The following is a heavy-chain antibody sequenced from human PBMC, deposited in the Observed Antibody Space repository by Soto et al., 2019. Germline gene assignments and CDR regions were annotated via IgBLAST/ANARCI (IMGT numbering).Heavy chain of an antibody. CDR1: GGSISSYY. CDR3: ARGVGATTWVYYYGMDV. J-gene: IGHJ6*02. Sequence: QVQLQESGPGLVKPSETLSLTCTVSGGSISSYYWSWIRQPPGKGLEWIGYIYYSGSTNYNPSLKSRVTISVDTSKNQFSLKLSSVTAADTAVYYCARGVGATTWVYYYGMDVWGQGTTVTVSS. D-gene: IGHD1-26*01. CDR2: IYYSGST. V-gene: IGHV4-59*01.